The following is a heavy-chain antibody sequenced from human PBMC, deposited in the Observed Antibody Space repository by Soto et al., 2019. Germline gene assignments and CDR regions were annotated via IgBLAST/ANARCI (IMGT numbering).Heavy chain of an antibody. V-gene: IGHV3-64*01. J-gene: IGHJ6*03. CDR3: ARDSSPATVGNYYYYYMDV. CDR2: ISSNGGST. CDR1: GFTFSSYA. Sequence: PGGSLRLSCAASGFTFSSYAMHWVRQAPGKGLEYVSAISSNGGSTYYANSVKGRFTISRDNSKNTLYLQMGSLRAEDMAVYYCARDSSPATVGNYYYYYMDVWGKGTTVTVSS. D-gene: IGHD4-17*01.